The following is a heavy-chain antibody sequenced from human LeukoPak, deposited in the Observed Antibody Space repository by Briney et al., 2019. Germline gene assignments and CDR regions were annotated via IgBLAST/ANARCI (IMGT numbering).Heavy chain of an antibody. Sequence: ASVKVSCKASGYTFTGYYMHWVRQAPGQGLEWMGWINPNSGVTNYAQKFQGRVTMTRDTSISTAYMELSSLRSEDTAVYYCARGVAAADFDYWGQGTLVTVSS. CDR1: GYTFTGYY. CDR3: ARGVAAADFDY. D-gene: IGHD6-13*01. CDR2: INPNSGVT. J-gene: IGHJ4*02. V-gene: IGHV1-2*02.